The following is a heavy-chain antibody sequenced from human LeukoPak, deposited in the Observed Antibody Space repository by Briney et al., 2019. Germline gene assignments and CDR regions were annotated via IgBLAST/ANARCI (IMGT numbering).Heavy chain of an antibody. CDR3: ARDSGGNPTPINWFDH. Sequence: SETLSLTCAVSGGSINTYYWAWIRQPPGKGLEWIGDLDYDGNTNYNPSLKGRVTISVDTSKTQLSLKMASVTAEDTAVYYCARDSGGNPTPINWFDHWGQGTLVTVSS. D-gene: IGHD4-23*01. CDR1: GGSINTYY. CDR2: LDYDGNT. V-gene: IGHV4-59*12. J-gene: IGHJ5*02.